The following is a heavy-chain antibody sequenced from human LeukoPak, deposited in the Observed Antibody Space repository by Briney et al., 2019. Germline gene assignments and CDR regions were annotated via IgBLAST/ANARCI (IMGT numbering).Heavy chain of an antibody. V-gene: IGHV3-74*01. D-gene: IGHD3-16*01. CDR3: AKVRWGSDNALDS. CDR1: GFTFSDTW. J-gene: IGHJ4*02. Sequence: PGGSLRLSCAASGFTFSDTWMHWVRQAPGEGLVWVSRIRSDGSDTRYAESAKGRFTISRDNSKNTLYLQMNSLRAEDTAVYYCAKVRWGSDNALDSWGQGTLVTASS. CDR2: IRSDGSDT.